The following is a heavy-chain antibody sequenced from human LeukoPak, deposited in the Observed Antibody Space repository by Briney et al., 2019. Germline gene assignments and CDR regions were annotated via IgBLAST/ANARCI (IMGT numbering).Heavy chain of an antibody. CDR1: GFPFSSYW. J-gene: IGHJ4*02. V-gene: IGHV3-7*04. CDR2: IKQDGSKK. D-gene: IGHD5-24*01. Sequence: GGSLRLSCVASGFPFSSYWMTWVRQAPGKGLEWVANIKQDGSKKSCVDSVKGRFTISRDNAKNSLYLQMDSLRAEDTAIYYCTRVGYIDEGIDYWGQGTLVTVSS. CDR3: TRVGYIDEGIDY.